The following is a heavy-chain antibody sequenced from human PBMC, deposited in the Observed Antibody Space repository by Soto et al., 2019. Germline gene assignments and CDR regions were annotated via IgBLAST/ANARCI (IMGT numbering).Heavy chain of an antibody. CDR1: GYTFTNYA. Sequence: ASVKVSCKASGYTFTNYAMQWVRQAPGQRLEWMGWINAGNGNTKYSQKFQGRVTFTRDTSANTAYMELSSLISEDTAVYYCARPKDYDDCLDLWGQGTLVTVSS. CDR3: ARPKDYDDCLDL. V-gene: IGHV1-3*01. D-gene: IGHD3-22*01. CDR2: INAGNGNT. J-gene: IGHJ4*02.